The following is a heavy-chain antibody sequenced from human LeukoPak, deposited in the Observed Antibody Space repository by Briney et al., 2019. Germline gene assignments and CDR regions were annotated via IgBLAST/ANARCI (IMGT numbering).Heavy chain of an antibody. J-gene: IGHJ4*02. V-gene: IGHV3-23*01. CDR2: ISGSGGST. D-gene: IGHD3-22*01. CDR1: GFTFSTYA. Sequence: GGSLRLSCAASGFTFSTYAMSWVRQAPGKGLEWVSVISGSGGSTYYADSVEGRSIISRGNSKNTLYLQMNSLRVEDTAAYYCAKRGYDTSGYYGYFDYWGQGTLVTVSS. CDR3: AKRGYDTSGYYGYFDY.